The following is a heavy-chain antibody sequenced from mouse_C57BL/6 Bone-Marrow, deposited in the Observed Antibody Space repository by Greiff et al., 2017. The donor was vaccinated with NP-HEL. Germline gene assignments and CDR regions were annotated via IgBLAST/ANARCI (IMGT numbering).Heavy chain of an antibody. CDR1: GYTFTSYG. CDR3: ASTPCYYAMDY. Sequence: VHLVESGAELARPGASVKLSCKASGYTFTSYGIRWVKQRTGQGLEWIGEIYPRSGNTKYNEKFKGKATLTADKSSSTAYMELRSLTSEDSAVYCCASTPCYYAMDYWGQGTSVTVSS. J-gene: IGHJ4*01. CDR2: IYPRSGNT. V-gene: IGHV1-81*01.